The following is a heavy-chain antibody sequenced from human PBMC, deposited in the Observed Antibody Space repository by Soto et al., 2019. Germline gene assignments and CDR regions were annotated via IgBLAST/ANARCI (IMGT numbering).Heavy chain of an antibody. J-gene: IGHJ3*02. CDR2: IKSKTDGGTT. V-gene: IGHV3-15*01. Sequence: GGSLRLSCAASGFTFSNAWMSWVRQAPGKGLEWVGRIKSKTDGGTTDYAAPVKGRFTISRDDSKNTLYLQMNSLKTEDTAVYYCATYLIAAAEHDAFDIWGQGTMVTVSS. D-gene: IGHD6-13*01. CDR3: ATYLIAAAEHDAFDI. CDR1: GFTFSNAW.